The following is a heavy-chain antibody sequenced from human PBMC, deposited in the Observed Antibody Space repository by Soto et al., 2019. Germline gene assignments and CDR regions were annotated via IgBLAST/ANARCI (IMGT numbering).Heavy chain of an antibody. CDR1: GLSVGTNY. CDR3: ARGYWVQGYGAGTYFDY. CDR2: IYSGSTT. J-gene: IGHJ4*02. V-gene: IGHV3-66*01. Sequence: EVQLVESGGGVVQPGGSLRLSCAASGLSVGTNYMRWVRQAPGKGLEWVSVIYSGSTTHYADSVQGSFSISRDSSRNTVYLQMNSLRVEDTAVYHCARGYWVQGYGAGTYFDYWGQGTLVTVSS. D-gene: IGHD3-10*01.